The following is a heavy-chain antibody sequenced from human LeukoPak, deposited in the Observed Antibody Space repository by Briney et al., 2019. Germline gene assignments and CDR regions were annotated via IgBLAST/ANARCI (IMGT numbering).Heavy chain of an antibody. V-gene: IGHV3-74*01. Sequence: GGCLRLSCAASGFTFSKYWMLWVRQAPGKGLESVSRINTDGAVTTYADSVKGRFTVSRDNADNTMFLQMNSVRDEDTAVYYCATQQWLAPPPDSWGQGTLVTFSS. CDR1: GFTFSKYW. CDR3: ATQQWLAPPPDS. J-gene: IGHJ4*02. CDR2: INTDGAVT. D-gene: IGHD6-19*01.